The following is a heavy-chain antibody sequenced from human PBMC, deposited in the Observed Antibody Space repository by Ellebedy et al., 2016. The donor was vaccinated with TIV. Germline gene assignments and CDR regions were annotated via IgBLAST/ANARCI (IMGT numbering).Heavy chain of an antibody. CDR3: AISSSWYPSADY. D-gene: IGHD6-13*01. V-gene: IGHV3-7*01. CDR2: IKLEGSEE. J-gene: IGHJ4*02. CDR1: GFSFRTFW. Sequence: GESLKISXAASGFSFRTFWMSWVRQAPGKGLEWVANIKLEGSEEKYVDSVKGRFTISRDNAKNSMYLQMNSLRAEDTALYYCAISSSWYPSADYWGQGTLVTVSS.